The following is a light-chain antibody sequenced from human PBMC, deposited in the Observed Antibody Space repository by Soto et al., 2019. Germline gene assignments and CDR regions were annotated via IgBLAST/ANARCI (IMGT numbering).Light chain of an antibody. CDR2: FAS. Sequence: DLQMTQSPSSVSASVGDRVTLTCRASQGIGDRLAWYQQKPGKVPQLLIYFASTLGSGVPSRFSGSGSGTDFILTINTLQADDFATYYCLHTYSFPRTFGQGTKVEIK. J-gene: IGKJ1*01. CDR1: QGIGDR. V-gene: IGKV1-12*01. CDR3: LHTYSFPRT.